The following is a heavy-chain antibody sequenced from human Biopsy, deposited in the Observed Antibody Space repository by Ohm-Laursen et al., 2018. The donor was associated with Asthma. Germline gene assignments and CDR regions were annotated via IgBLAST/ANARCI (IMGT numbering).Heavy chain of an antibody. J-gene: IGHJ4*02. D-gene: IGHD2-2*01. CDR3: ARKAGSCISRTCYSLDF. CDR1: GGTFNTYV. Sequence: ASVKLSCQSLGGTFNTYVIGWVRQAPGQGLEWMGGLKSVFGTTTYPQKFQDRVTITADDSTSTVYMELSSLRSEDTAVYYCARKAGSCISRTCYSLDFWGQGTLVTVSS. V-gene: IGHV1-69*13. CDR2: LKSVFGTT.